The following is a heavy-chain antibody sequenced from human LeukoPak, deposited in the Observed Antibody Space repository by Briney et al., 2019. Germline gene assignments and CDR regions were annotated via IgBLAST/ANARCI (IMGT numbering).Heavy chain of an antibody. V-gene: IGHV3-53*01. CDR2: ISSEGFT. CDR3: ARGRGGD. CDR1: GVAVNSYF. J-gene: IGHJ4*02. Sequence: GGSLRLSCAVAGVAVNSYFMGWVRQAPGKGLEWVSLISSEGFTYYADSVKGRFTISRDTSKNTLYLQMNSLRAEDTAFYYCARGRGGDWGQGALVTVSS. D-gene: IGHD2-15*01.